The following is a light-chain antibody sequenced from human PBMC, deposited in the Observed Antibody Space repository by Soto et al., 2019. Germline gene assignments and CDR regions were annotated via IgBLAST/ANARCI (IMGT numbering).Light chain of an antibody. CDR1: QTISSW. V-gene: IGKV1-5*03. CDR3: QQYNSYSWT. J-gene: IGKJ1*01. CDR2: KAS. Sequence: DIPMTQSPSTLSGSVVDRVTITCRASQTISSWLAWYQQKPGKAPKLLIYKASTLKSGVPSRFSGSGSGTEFTLTINSLQPDDFATYYCQQYNSYSWTFGQGTKVDIK.